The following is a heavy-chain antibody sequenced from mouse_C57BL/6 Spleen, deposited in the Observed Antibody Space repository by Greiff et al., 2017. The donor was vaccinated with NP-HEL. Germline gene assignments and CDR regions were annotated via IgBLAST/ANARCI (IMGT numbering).Heavy chain of an antibody. CDR1: GYTFTSYW. CDR3: ARCGIGYGNYKSMDY. J-gene: IGHJ4*01. D-gene: IGHD2-1*01. V-gene: IGHV1-59*01. Sequence: QVQLQQPGAELVRPGTSVKLSCKASGYTFTSYWMHWVKQRPGQGLEWIGVIDPSDSYTNYNQKFKGKATLTVDTSSSTAYMQLISLTSEDSAVYCCARCGIGYGNYKSMDYWGQGTSVTVSS. CDR2: IDPSDSYT.